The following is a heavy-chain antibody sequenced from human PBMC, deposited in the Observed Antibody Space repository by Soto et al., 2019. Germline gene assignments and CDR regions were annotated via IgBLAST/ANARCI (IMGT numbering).Heavy chain of an antibody. CDR2: ISGSGGST. CDR1: GFTFSSYA. J-gene: IGHJ4*02. CDR3: AKGTYYYGSGSHEADY. Sequence: EVQLLESGGGLVQPGGSLRLSCAASGFTFSSYAMSWVRQAPGKGLEWVSAISGSGGSTYYADSVKGRFTISRDNSKNTLYLQMNSLRAEDTAVYYCAKGTYYYGSGSHEADYWGLGTLVTVSS. V-gene: IGHV3-23*01. D-gene: IGHD3-10*01.